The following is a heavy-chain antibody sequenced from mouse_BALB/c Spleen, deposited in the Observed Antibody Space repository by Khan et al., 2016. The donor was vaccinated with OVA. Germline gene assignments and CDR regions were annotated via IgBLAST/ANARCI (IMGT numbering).Heavy chain of an antibody. CDR3: VRTRDGGSCRYFDV. J-gene: IGHJ1*01. Sequence: QMQLEESGPGLVAPSQSLSITCTVSGFPLSRYTVHWIRQPPGKGLEWLGMIWAGGSSAYNTPLNYRLTINKDNSKSQVFLKLISLQTDDNATYYCVRTRDGGSCRYFDVWGAGTTVTVSS. CDR2: IWAGGSS. CDR1: GFPLSRYT. V-gene: IGHV2-6-4*01. D-gene: IGHD3-3*01.